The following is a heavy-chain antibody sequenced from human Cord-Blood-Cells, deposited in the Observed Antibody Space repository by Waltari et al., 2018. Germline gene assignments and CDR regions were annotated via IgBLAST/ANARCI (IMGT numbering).Heavy chain of an antibody. CDR3: ARGGPLYYDILTGYFDY. CDR1: GYTFTGYY. J-gene: IGHJ4*02. CDR2: IIPNSGGT. V-gene: IGHV1-2*02. D-gene: IGHD3-9*01. Sequence: QVQLVQSGAEVKKPGASVKVSCKASGYTFTGYYMHWVRQAPGQGLEWMGWIIPNSGGTNYAQKFQGRVTMTRDTSISTAYMELSRLRSDDTAVYYCARGGPLYYDILTGYFDYWGQGTLVTVSS.